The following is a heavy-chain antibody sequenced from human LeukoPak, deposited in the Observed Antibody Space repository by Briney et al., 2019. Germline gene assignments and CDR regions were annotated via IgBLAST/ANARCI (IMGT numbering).Heavy chain of an antibody. Sequence: SSETLSLACAVCGGSFSGYYWSWIRQPPGKGLEWIGEINHSGSTNYNPSLKSRVTISVDTSKNQFSLKLSSVTAADTAVYYCARGRRFPVWGQGTTVTVSS. CDR3: ARGRRFPV. V-gene: IGHV4-34*01. J-gene: IGHJ6*02. CDR2: INHSGST. CDR1: GGSFSGYY. D-gene: IGHD3-3*01.